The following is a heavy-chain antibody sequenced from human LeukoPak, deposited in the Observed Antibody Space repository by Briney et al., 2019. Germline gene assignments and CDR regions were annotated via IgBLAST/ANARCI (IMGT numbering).Heavy chain of an antibody. V-gene: IGHV3-43D*03. D-gene: IGHD3-10*01. CDR1: GFTFDHYA. J-gene: IGHJ4*02. CDR3: ARVRGASYYFDY. CDR2: ISWDGGST. Sequence: GGSLRLSCAASGFTFDHYAMHWVRQAPGKVLEWVSLISWDGGSTYYADSVKGRFTISRDNSKNSLYLQMNSLRAEDTAVYYCARVRGASYYFDYWGQGTLVTVSS.